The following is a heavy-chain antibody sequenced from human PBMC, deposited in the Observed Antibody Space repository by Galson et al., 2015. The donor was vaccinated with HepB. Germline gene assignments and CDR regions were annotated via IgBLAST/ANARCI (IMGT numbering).Heavy chain of an antibody. CDR1: GFPFNDHF. V-gene: IGHV3-72*01. Sequence: SLRLSCAASGFPFNDHFMDWVRQAPGKGLEWVGRIRNRDSSYSTDYAAPVKDRFSISRDDSKNSLHLQMNSLQTEDTAVYYCARDRAGAGAWDYWGQGTQVTVSS. CDR2: IRNRDSSYST. J-gene: IGHJ4*02. D-gene: IGHD3-10*01. CDR3: ARDRAGAGAWDY.